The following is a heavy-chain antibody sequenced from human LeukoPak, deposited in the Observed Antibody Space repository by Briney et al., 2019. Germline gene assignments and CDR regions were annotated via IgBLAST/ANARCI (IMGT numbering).Heavy chain of an antibody. J-gene: IGHJ6*02. CDR1: GGSISSSNW. V-gene: IGHV4-4*02. Sequence: SGTLSLTCAVSGGSISSSNWWSRVRQPPGKGLEWIGEIYHSGSTNYDPSLKSRVSISVDKSKNQFSLKLSSVTAADTAVYYCARDFFNYYGSGSYSIHGMDVWGQGITVIVSS. CDR3: ARDFFNYYGSGSYSIHGMDV. CDR2: IYHSGST. D-gene: IGHD3-10*01.